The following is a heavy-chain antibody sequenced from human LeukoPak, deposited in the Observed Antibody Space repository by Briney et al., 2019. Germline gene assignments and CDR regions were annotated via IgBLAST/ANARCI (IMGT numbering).Heavy chain of an antibody. Sequence: GASVKVSCKASGGTFSSYAISWVRQAPGQGLEWMGGIIPIFGTANYAQKFQGRVTITADESTSTAYMELGSLRSEDMAVYYCARRVPAAMVDDAFDIWGQGTMVTVSS. CDR3: ARRVPAAMVDDAFDI. CDR1: GGTFSSYA. J-gene: IGHJ3*02. V-gene: IGHV1-69*13. D-gene: IGHD2-2*01. CDR2: IIPIFGTA.